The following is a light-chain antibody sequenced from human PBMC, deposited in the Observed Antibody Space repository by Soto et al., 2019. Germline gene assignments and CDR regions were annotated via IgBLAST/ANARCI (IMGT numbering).Light chain of an antibody. CDR1: QSVLYSSNNKNY. V-gene: IGKV4-1*01. CDR2: WAS. CDR3: QQYYTSPIT. J-gene: IGKJ3*01. Sequence: DIVMTQSPDSLAVSLGERATINCTSSQSVLYSSNNKNYLAWYQEKPGQPPKLLIYWASTRESGVPDRFSGSGSGTDFTLTISSLQAEDVAVYYCQQYYTSPITFGPGTKVVIK.